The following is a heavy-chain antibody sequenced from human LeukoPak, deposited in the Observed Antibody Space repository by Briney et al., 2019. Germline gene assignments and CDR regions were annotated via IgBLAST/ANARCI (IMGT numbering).Heavy chain of an antibody. J-gene: IGHJ4*02. CDR3: ASVVGGGTPSLFDY. V-gene: IGHV3-48*03. CDR1: GFTFSYYE. Sequence: PGGSLRLSCAASGFTFSYYELNWVRQAPGKGLEWVSYISSSGSTIYYADSVKGRFTISKDNAKNSLYLQMNSLRAEDTAVYYCASVVGGGTPSLFDYWGQGTLVTVSS. D-gene: IGHD1-14*01. CDR2: ISSSGSTI.